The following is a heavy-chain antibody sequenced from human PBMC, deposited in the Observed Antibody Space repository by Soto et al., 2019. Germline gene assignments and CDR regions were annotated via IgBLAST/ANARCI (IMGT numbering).Heavy chain of an antibody. V-gene: IGHV4-30-4*01. D-gene: IGHD3-3*01. Sequence: QVLLQESGPGLVKSSQTLSLTCTVSGGSISSGDYSWSWVRQSPGKGLEWIGHIYNSGITYYNPSLKSLVVIPIDTSRNQFSLRLNSLTAADRAVYFCARGVTVFGLVSRFWFDPWGQGTVVTVSS. CDR2: IYNSGIT. CDR3: ARGVTVFGLVSRFWFDP. CDR1: GGSISSGDYS. J-gene: IGHJ5*02.